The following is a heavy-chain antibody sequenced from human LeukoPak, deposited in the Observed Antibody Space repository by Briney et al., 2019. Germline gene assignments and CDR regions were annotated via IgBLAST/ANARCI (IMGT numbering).Heavy chain of an antibody. CDR2: INPSGGST. CDR3: ARDEGPPRYNWNYGGPDY. Sequence: GASVKVSCKASGYTFTSYYMHWMRQAPGQGLEWMGIINPSGGSTSYAQKFQGRVTMTRDTSTSTFYMELSSLRSEDTAVYYCARDEGPPRYNWNYGGPDYWGQGTLVTVSS. D-gene: IGHD1-7*01. CDR1: GYTFTSYY. V-gene: IGHV1-46*01. J-gene: IGHJ4*02.